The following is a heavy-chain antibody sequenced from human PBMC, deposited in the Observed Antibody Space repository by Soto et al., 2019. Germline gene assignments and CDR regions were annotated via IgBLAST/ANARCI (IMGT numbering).Heavy chain of an antibody. J-gene: IGHJ4*02. CDR2: IYYSGST. V-gene: IGHV4-59*08. CDR1: GGSISSYY. Sequence: SQTLSLTCTVSGGSISSYYWSWIRQPPGKGLEWIGYIYYSGSTNYNPSLKSRVTISVDTSKSQFSLKLSSVTAADTAVYYCARQPGSGWYFDYWGQGTLVTVSS. D-gene: IGHD6-19*01. CDR3: ARQPGSGWYFDY.